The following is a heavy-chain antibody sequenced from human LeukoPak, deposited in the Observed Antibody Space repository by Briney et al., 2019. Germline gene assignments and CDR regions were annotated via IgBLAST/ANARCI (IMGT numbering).Heavy chain of an antibody. CDR3: ARALSWTTESYYYMDV. J-gene: IGHJ6*03. D-gene: IGHD3/OR15-3a*01. Sequence: GASVTVSFKASGYTFNSYDINWVRQATGQGLAWMGWMNPNSGNTGYAQKFQGRVTMTKNNSITTVDMELSSLRSEDTAVYYCARALSWTTESYYYMDVWGKGTTVTVSS. V-gene: IGHV1-8*01. CDR1: GYTFNSYD. CDR2: MNPNSGNT.